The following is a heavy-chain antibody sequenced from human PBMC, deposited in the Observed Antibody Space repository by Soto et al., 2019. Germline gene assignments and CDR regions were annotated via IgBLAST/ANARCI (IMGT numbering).Heavy chain of an antibody. V-gene: IGHV1-69*01. CDR3: ARGVSSSWNIWFDP. CDR1: GGTFSSYA. Sequence: QVQLVQSGAEVKKPGSSVKVSCKASGGTFSSYAISWVRQAPGQGLEWMGGIIPIFGTANYAQKFQGRVTITEDEYTSKDYMELGILRSVDTAAYYWARGVSSSWNIWFDPWGQGTLVTVSS. CDR2: IIPIFGTA. D-gene: IGHD6-13*01. J-gene: IGHJ5*02.